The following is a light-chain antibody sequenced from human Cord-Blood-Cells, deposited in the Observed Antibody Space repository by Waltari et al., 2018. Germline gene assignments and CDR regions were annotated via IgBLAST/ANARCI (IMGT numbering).Light chain of an antibody. V-gene: IGLV2-23*01. Sequence: QSALTQPASASGSPGQSITISCTGTSSDVGSYNLVSWYQQHPGKAPKLMIYEGSKRPSGVSNRFSGSKSCNTASLTTSGLQAEDEADYYCCSYAGSSTWVFGGGTKLTVL. J-gene: IGLJ3*02. CDR2: EGS. CDR3: CSYAGSSTWV. CDR1: SSDVGSYNL.